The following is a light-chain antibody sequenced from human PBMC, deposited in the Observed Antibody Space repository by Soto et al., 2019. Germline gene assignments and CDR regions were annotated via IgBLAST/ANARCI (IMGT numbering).Light chain of an antibody. CDR1: QSIRSTY. V-gene: IGKV3-20*01. CDR3: QHYDSSPPIYT. Sequence: EIVLTQSPGTLSLSPGERATLSCRASQSIRSTYLAWYQRKPGQAPSVLIYGASSRATGIPDRFSGSGSGTDFTLTISRLEPEDFAVYYCQHYDSSPPIYTFGQGTNLEIK. CDR2: GAS. J-gene: IGKJ2*01.